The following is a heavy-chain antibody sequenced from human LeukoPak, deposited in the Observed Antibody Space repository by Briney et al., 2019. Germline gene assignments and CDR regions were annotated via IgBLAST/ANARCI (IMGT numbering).Heavy chain of an antibody. V-gene: IGHV3-64*01. J-gene: IGHJ4*02. D-gene: IGHD6-6*01. CDR1: GSTLSRYR. CDR2: ISNNGGST. CDR3: ARSSIAARDGLH. Sequence: GGSLTLACAPSGSTLSRYRMHWVRQAPGKGLEYVSAISNNGGSTYSKSVKGRFTISRDNSKNTLYLQMGSLRADDMAVYYCARSSIAARDGLHWRREPLVTVSS.